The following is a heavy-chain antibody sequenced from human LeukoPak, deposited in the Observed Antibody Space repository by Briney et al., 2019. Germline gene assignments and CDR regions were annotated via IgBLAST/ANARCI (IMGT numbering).Heavy chain of an antibody. CDR1: GGSFSGYY. D-gene: IGHD3-10*01. V-gene: IGHV4-34*01. Sequence: SETLSLTCAVYGGSFSGYYWSWIRQPPGKGLEWMGEINHSGSTNYNPSLKSRVTISVDTSKNQFSLKLSSVTAADTAVYYCARETTRVRGVDRIDYWGQGTLVTVSS. CDR2: INHSGST. CDR3: ARETTRVRGVDRIDY. J-gene: IGHJ4*02.